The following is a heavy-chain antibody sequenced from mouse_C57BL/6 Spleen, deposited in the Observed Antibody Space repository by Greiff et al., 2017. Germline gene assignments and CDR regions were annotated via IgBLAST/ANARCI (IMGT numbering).Heavy chain of an antibody. Sequence: DVHLVESGAGLVKPGGSLKLSCAASGFTFSSYSMSWVRQTPEQRLEWVATISGGGGNTYYPDSVKGRFTISRDNAKNTLYLQMSSLRSEDTALYYCARVYYDYDLFDYWGQGTTLTVSS. CDR1: GFTFSSYS. CDR3: ARVYYDYDLFDY. V-gene: IGHV5-9*01. D-gene: IGHD2-4*01. CDR2: ISGGGGNT. J-gene: IGHJ2*01.